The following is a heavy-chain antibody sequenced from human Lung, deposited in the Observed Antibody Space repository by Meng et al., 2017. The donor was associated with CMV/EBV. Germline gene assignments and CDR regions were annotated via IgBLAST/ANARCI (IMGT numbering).Heavy chain of an antibody. J-gene: IGHJ3*02. CDR1: GFSFSSYT. V-gene: IGHV3-21*01. CDR3: ARERLYQPLWGDALDI. Sequence: GGSLRLXCAPSGFSFSSYTLHWVRQAPGKGLEWVASISSSRSYINYANSVKGRFTISRDNAKNSLYLQMSSLRAEDTAVYYCARERLYQPLWGDALDIWGKGTXVTVSS. D-gene: IGHD2-2*01. CDR2: ISSSRSYI.